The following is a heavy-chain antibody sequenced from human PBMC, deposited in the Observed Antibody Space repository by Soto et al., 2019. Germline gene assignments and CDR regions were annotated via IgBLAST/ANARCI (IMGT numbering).Heavy chain of an antibody. CDR3: AKSPPCCGGDCYFWFDL. Sequence: EVQLLESGGGLVQPGGSLRLSCAASGFTFSSYAMSWVRQAPGKGLEWVSAISGSGGSTYYADSVKGRFTICRDNSKNTLYRQVNRLRAEDTAVYYCAKSPPCCGGDCYFWFDLWGQGSLVTVFS. CDR2: ISGSGGST. D-gene: IGHD2-21*02. J-gene: IGHJ5*02. CDR1: GFTFSSYA. V-gene: IGHV3-23*01.